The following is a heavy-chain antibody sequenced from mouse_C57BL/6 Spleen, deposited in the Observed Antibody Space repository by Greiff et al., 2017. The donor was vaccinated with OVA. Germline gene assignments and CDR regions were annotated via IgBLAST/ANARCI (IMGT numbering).Heavy chain of an antibody. Sequence: VHVKQSGPELVKPGASVKMSCKASGYTFTDYNMHWVKQSHGKSLEWIGYINPNNGGTSYNQKFKGKATLTVNKSSSTAYMELRSLTSEDSAVYYCASPYGSPSFDYWGQGTTLTVSS. CDR3: ASPYGSPSFDY. V-gene: IGHV1-22*01. D-gene: IGHD1-1*01. CDR2: INPNNGGT. CDR1: GYTFTDYN. J-gene: IGHJ2*01.